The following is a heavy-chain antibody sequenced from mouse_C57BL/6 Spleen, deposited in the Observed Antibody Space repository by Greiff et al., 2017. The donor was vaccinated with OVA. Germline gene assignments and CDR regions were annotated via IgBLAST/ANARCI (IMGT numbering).Heavy chain of an antibody. V-gene: IGHV1-81*01. CDR1: GYTFTSYG. Sequence: QVQLQQSGAELARPGASVKLSCKASGYTFTSYGISWVKQRTGQGLEWIGEIYPRSGNTYYNEKFKGKATLTADKSSSTAYMELRSLTSEDSAVYFCARSLPLYYYGSYYAMDYWGQGTSVTVSS. CDR2: IYPRSGNT. J-gene: IGHJ4*01. D-gene: IGHD1-1*01. CDR3: ARSLPLYYYGSYYAMDY.